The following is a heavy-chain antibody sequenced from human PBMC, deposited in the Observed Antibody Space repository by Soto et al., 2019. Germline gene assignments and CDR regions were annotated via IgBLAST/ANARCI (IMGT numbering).Heavy chain of an antibody. D-gene: IGHD3-10*01. CDR3: AKSRGSGSYFNPSDAFDF. CDR2: ISGSGGGT. CDR1: GFTFSSYA. J-gene: IGHJ3*01. V-gene: IGHV3-23*01. Sequence: QTGGSLRLSCAASGFTFSSYAMSWVRQAPGKGLEWVSSISGSGGGTYYADSVKGRFTISRDNSKNTLSLQMNSLRAEDTAVYYCAKSRGSGSYFNPSDAFDFWGQGTMVTVS.